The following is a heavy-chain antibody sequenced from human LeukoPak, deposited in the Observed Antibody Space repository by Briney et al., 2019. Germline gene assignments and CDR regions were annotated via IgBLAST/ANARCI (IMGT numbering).Heavy chain of an antibody. Sequence: ASVKVSCKASGYRFTGYFIHWVRQAPGQGLEWMGWINPNSGGTKSAQKFQGRVTITRDTSTSTIYMDLSTLTSDDTAIYYCARDQMSSSGRGIRFDWLDPWAQGTLVTVSS. CDR2: INPNSGGT. J-gene: IGHJ5*02. CDR3: ARDQMSSSGRGIRFDWLDP. V-gene: IGHV1-2*02. CDR1: GYRFTGYF. D-gene: IGHD3-10*01.